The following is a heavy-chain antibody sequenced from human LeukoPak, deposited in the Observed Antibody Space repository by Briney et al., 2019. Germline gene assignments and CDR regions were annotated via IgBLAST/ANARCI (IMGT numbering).Heavy chain of an antibody. CDR2: ISAYNGNT. V-gene: IGHV1-18*01. CDR3: ARDLKGGSGFSDYYYYMDV. Sequence: ASVKVSCKASGYTFTSYGISWVRQAPGQGLEWMGWISAYNGNTNYAQKLQGRVTMTTDTSTSTAYMELRSLRSEDTAVYYCARDLKGGSGFSDYYYYMDVWGKGTTVTISS. CDR1: GYTFTSYG. D-gene: IGHD3-10*01. J-gene: IGHJ6*03.